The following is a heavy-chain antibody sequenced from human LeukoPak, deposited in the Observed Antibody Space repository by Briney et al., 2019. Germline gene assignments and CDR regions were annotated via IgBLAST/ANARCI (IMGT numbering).Heavy chain of an antibody. CDR1: GGSISSGSYY. CDR3: ASGYYYDSTGHLD. V-gene: IGHV4-61*02. Sequence: MASGTLSLTCTVSGGSISSGSYYWSWIRQPAGKGLEWIGRIYTSGSTNYNPSLKSRVTISVDTSKNQFSLKLSSVTAADTAVYYCASGYYYDSTGHLDWGQGTLVTVSS. CDR2: IYTSGST. D-gene: IGHD3-22*01. J-gene: IGHJ4*02.